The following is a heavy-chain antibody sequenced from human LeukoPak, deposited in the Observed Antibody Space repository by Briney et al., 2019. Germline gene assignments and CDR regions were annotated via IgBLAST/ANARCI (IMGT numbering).Heavy chain of an antibody. Sequence: ASVKVSCKASGYTFTSYDINWVRQATGQGLEWMGWMNPNSGNTGYAQKFQGRVTMTRNTSISTAYMELSSLRSEDTAVYYCASSYYYDSSGYYPPDWIFDYWGQGTLVTVSS. CDR2: MNPNSGNT. CDR3: ASSYYYDSSGYYPPDWIFDY. J-gene: IGHJ4*02. D-gene: IGHD3-22*01. V-gene: IGHV1-8*01. CDR1: GYTFTSYD.